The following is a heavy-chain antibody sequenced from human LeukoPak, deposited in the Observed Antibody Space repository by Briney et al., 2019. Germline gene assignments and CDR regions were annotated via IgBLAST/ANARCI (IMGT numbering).Heavy chain of an antibody. Sequence: GGSLRLSCAASGFTFSSYGMHWVRQAPGKGLEWVAFIRYDGSDKYYADSVKGRFTISRDNSKNTLYLQMNSLRAEDTAVYYCAKEDARYSRISHDAFDIWGQGTMVTVSS. CDR3: AKEDARYSRISHDAFDI. V-gene: IGHV3-30*02. CDR1: GFTFSSYG. D-gene: IGHD2-15*01. CDR2: IRYDGSDK. J-gene: IGHJ3*02.